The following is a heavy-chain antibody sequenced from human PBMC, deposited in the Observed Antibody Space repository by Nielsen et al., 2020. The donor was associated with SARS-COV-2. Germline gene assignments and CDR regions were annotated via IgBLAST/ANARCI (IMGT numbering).Heavy chain of an antibody. CDR2: IYYSGST. CDR1: GGSISSGGYY. D-gene: IGHD3-10*01. J-gene: IGHJ6*02. CDR3: ARDYYYYGSGSYYGYYYYGMDV. Sequence: SETLSLTCTVSGGSISSGGYYWSWIRQHPGNGLEWIGYIYYSGSTYYNPSLKSRVTISVDTSKNQFSLKLSSVTAADTAVYYCARDYYYYGSGSYYGYYYYGMDVWGQGTTVTVSS. V-gene: IGHV4-31*03.